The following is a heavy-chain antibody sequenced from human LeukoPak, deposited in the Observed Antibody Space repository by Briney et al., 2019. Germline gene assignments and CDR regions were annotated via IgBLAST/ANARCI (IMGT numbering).Heavy chain of an antibody. CDR2: IYYSGST. CDR3: ARPQEGEDALDI. J-gene: IGHJ3*02. Sequence: SETLSLTCTVSGGSISSGGYYWSWIRQPPGKGLEWIGYIYYSGSTNYNPSLKSRVTISVDTSKNQFSLKLSSVTAADTAVYYCARPQEGEDALDIWGQGTMVTVSS. V-gene: IGHV4-61*08. D-gene: IGHD3-16*01. CDR1: GGSISSGGYY.